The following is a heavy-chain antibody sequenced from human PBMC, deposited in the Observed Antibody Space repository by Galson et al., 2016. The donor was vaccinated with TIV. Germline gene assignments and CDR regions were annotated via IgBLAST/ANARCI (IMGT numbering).Heavy chain of an antibody. J-gene: IGHJ4*02. CDR3: ARSYCSSDSCDQFAC. V-gene: IGHV5-51*03. CDR2: IYPGNGDT. CDR1: GYSFTNYW. Sequence: QSGAEVKKPGESLKISCKGSGYSFTNYWIGWVRQMPGKGLEWMGIIYPGNGDTRDSPSFQGQVTISVDKSISTAYLQWSTLKASDTALYDCARSYCSSDSCDQFACWGQGTLVSAAS. D-gene: IGHD2-15*01.